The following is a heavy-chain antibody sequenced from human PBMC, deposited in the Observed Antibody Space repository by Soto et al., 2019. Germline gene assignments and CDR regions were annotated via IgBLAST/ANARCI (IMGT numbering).Heavy chain of an antibody. CDR2: LSGRVGST. D-gene: IGHD3-3*01. Sequence: GSPRLPCAASGFTFSSYALRWVRQAPGEGLGWVSALSGRVGSTYYAGSVKGRFTIARDNTKNSLYLQMNSLRAEDMAIYYCAKERNAEPGITSFGVVIISHYYYGMDVWGQGTTVTVSS. J-gene: IGHJ6*02. CDR1: GFTFSSYA. CDR3: AKERNAEPGITSFGVVIISHYYYGMDV. V-gene: IGHV3-23*01.